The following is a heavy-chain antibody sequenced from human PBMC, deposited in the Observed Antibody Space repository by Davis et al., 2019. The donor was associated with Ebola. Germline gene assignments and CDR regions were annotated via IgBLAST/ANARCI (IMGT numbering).Heavy chain of an antibody. CDR2: ISAYNGNT. D-gene: IGHD1-1*01. Sequence: AASVKVSCKASGYTFTSYAMHWVRQAPGQGLEWMGWISAYNGNTNYAQKLQGRVTMTTDTSTSTAYMELRSLRSDDTAVYYCARAQFPTTSDHWGQGTLVTVSS. CDR1: GYTFTSYA. J-gene: IGHJ4*02. V-gene: IGHV1-18*01. CDR3: ARAQFPTTSDH.